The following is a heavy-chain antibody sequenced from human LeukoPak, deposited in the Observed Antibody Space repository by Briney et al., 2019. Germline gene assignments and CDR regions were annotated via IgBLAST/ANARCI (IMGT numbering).Heavy chain of an antibody. V-gene: IGHV1-3*01. CDR2: INAGNGNT. CDR3: ARIRGAADY. J-gene: IGHJ4*02. Sequence: GGSLRLSCAASGYTFTSYAMHWVRQAPGQRLEWMGWINAGNGNTKYSQKFQGRVTITRDTSASTAYMELSSLRSEDTAVYYCARIRGAADYWGQGTLVTVSS. D-gene: IGHD3-10*01. CDR1: GYTFTSYA.